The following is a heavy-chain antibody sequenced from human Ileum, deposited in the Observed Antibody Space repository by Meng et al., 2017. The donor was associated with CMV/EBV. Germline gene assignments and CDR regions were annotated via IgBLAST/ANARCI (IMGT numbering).Heavy chain of an antibody. CDR3: ARGKDNVISGDYCYGVDV. Sequence: GESLKISCEGSGSTLSSYWMNWVRRAPGQGLEWVANINENGRRTNYVDSVKGRFTISRDNPKNSVYLQMNSLRDEDTAVYYCARGKDNVISGDYCYGVDVWGPGTMVTVSS. V-gene: IGHV3-7*01. CDR2: INENGRRT. D-gene: IGHD2/OR15-2a*01. CDR1: GSTLSSYW. J-gene: IGHJ6*02.